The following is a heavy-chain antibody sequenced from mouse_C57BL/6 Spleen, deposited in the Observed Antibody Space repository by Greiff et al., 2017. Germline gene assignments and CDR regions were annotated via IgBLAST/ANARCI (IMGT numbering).Heavy chain of an antibody. CDR1: GFSLTSYG. D-gene: IGHD4-1*01. J-gene: IGHJ3*01. CDR2: IWGVGST. Sequence: VKVVESGPGLVAPSQSLSITCTVSGFSLTSYGVDWVRQSPGKGLEWLGVIWGVGSTNYSSALKSRLSISKDNSKSQVFLKMNSLQTDDTAMYYCASELGPFAYWGQGTLVTVSA. CDR3: ASELGPFAY. V-gene: IGHV2-6*01.